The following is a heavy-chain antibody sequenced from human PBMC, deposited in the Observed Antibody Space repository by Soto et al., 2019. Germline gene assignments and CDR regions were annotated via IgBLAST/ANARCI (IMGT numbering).Heavy chain of an antibody. Sequence: QVQLQQWGAGLLKPSETLSLTCAVYGGSFSGYYWSWIRQPPGKGLEWIGEINHSGSTNYNPSLKSRVTISVDTSKNQFPLKLSSVTAADTAVYYCATLGGGAFFGGYYYYGMDVWGQGTTVTVSS. CDR1: GGSFSGYY. D-gene: IGHD2-15*01. CDR2: INHSGST. V-gene: IGHV4-34*01. J-gene: IGHJ6*02. CDR3: ATLGGGAFFGGYYYYGMDV.